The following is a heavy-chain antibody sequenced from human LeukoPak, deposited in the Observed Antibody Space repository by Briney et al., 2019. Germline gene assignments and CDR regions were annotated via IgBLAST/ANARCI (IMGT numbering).Heavy chain of an antibody. CDR1: GGSISSYY. D-gene: IGHD3-22*01. Sequence: SETLSLTCTVSGGSISSYYWSWIRQPPGKGLEWIGYIYYSGSTNYNPSLKSRVTISVDTSKNQFSLKLSSVTAADTAVYYCARQDSSGYFNWFDPWGQGTLVTVSS. V-gene: IGHV4-59*01. CDR3: ARQDSSGYFNWFDP. J-gene: IGHJ5*02. CDR2: IYYSGST.